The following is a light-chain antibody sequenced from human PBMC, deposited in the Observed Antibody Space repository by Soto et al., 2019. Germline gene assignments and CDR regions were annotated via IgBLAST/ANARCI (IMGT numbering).Light chain of an antibody. V-gene: IGLV2-8*01. CDR2: EVS. J-gene: IGLJ7*01. Sequence: QSALTQPPSASGSPGQSVTISCTGTSSDVGGYNYVSWYQQHPGKAPKLMISEVSKRPSGVPDRFSGSKSGNTASLSVSGLQADDEADYSCSSCAASIVLFGAGTQLTVL. CDR1: SSDVGGYNY. CDR3: SSCAASIVL.